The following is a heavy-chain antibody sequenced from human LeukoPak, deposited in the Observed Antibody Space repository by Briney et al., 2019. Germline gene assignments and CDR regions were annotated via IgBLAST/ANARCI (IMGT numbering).Heavy chain of an antibody. D-gene: IGHD6-19*01. J-gene: IGHJ4*02. CDR1: GFTFSSYG. Sequence: GRSLRLSCAASGFTFSSYGMHWVRQAPGTGLEWVAVIWYDGSNKYYADSVKGRFTISRDNSKNTLYLQMNSLRAEDTAVYYCAKDAGYSSGWYDYWGQGTLVTVSS. CDR2: IWYDGSNK. V-gene: IGHV3-33*06. CDR3: AKDAGYSSGWYDY.